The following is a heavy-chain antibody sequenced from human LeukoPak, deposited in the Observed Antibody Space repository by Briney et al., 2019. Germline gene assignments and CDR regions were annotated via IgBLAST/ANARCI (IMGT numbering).Heavy chain of an antibody. CDR1: GFTFSSYA. J-gene: IGHJ4*02. Sequence: GGSLRLSCAASGFTFSSYAMHWVRQAPGKGLEWVAVISYDGSNKYYADSVKGRFTISRDNSKNMLYLQMNSLRAEDTAMYYCARRALGPIGAFDHWGQGALVTVSS. V-gene: IGHV3-30-3*01. D-gene: IGHD5-12*01. CDR3: ARRALGPIGAFDH. CDR2: ISYDGSNK.